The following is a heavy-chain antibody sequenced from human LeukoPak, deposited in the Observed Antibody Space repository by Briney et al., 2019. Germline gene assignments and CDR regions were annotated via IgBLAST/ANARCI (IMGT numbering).Heavy chain of an antibody. D-gene: IGHD6-19*01. CDR3: ARPYSRGWYSSGFDY. J-gene: IGHJ4*02. V-gene: IGHV4-34*01. Sequence: PSETLSLTCAVYGGSFSGYYWSWIRQPPGKGLEWIGEINHSGNTNYNPSLKSRVTISVDTSKNQFSLKLSSVTAADTAVYYCARPYSRGWYSSGFDYWGQGTLVTVSS. CDR1: GGSFSGYY. CDR2: INHSGNT.